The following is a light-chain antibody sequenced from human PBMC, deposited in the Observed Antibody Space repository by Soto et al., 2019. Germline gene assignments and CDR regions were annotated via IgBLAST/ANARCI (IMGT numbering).Light chain of an antibody. CDR2: EVS. J-gene: IGLJ1*01. V-gene: IGLV2-14*01. CDR1: SSDVGNYKY. CDR3: FSYTSSGTYV. Sequence: QSVLTQPASVSGSPGQSITISCTGTSSDVGNYKYVSWYQQHPAKAPKLMIYEVSNRPSGVSNRFSSSKSGNTASLTISGLQAEDETDYYCFSYTSSGTYVFGTGTKVTVL.